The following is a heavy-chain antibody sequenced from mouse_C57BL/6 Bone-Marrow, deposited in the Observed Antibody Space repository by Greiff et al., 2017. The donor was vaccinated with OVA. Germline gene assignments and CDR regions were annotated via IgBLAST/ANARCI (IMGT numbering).Heavy chain of an antibody. D-gene: IGHD1-1*01. CDR2: ILPGSGST. CDR3: AREGPTTVVAEWYFDV. V-gene: IGHV1-9*01. CDR1: GYTFTGYW. Sequence: VQLQQSGAELMKPGASVKLSCKATGYTFTGYWIEWVKQRPGHGLEWIGEILPGSGSTNYNEKFKGKATFTADTSSNTAYMQLSSLTTEDSAIYYCAREGPTTVVAEWYFDVWGTGTTVTVSS. J-gene: IGHJ1*03.